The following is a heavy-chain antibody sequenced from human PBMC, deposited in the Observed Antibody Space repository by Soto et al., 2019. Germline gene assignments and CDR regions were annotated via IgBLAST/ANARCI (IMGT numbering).Heavy chain of an antibody. CDR2: INVGNGDT. CDR3: AREIVTGRSWFDP. J-gene: IGHJ5*02. D-gene: IGHD2-15*01. Sequence: ASVKVSCKASGYTFTSYAMHWVRQAPGQRLEWMGWINVGNGDTKYSQKFQGRVTITRDTSASTAYMELSSLRSEDTAMYYCAREIVTGRSWFDPWGQGTLVTVS. CDR1: GYTFTSYA. V-gene: IGHV1-3*01.